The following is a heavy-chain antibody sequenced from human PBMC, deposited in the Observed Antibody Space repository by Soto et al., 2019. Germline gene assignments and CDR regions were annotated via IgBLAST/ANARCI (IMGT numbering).Heavy chain of an antibody. CDR2: ISHSGIT. CDR1: GGSITTSGDY. J-gene: IGHJ5*02. Sequence: SETLSLTCTVSGGSITTSGDYWSWIRQHPGKGMEWIGYISHSGITEYNPSLKSRLTLSIDTCKNQFSLEVNSVTAADTAVYYCARVSHEFYHGWLDPWVPVTPVTVS. D-gene: IGHD2-2*01. V-gene: IGHV4-31*03. CDR3: ARVSHEFYHGWLDP.